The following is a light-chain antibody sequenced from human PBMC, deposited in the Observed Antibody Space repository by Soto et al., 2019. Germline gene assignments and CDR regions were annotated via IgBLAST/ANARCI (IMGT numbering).Light chain of an antibody. CDR1: QSVSSY. V-gene: IGKV3-11*01. CDR3: QQCGESPNT. J-gene: IGKJ5*01. CDR2: DAS. Sequence: EIVLTQSPATLSLSPGERATLSCRASQSVSSYLDWFQQKPGQAPRLLIYDASNRATGIPARFSGSGSGTDFTLTISRLEPEDFAIYYCQQCGESPNTFGQGTRLEIK.